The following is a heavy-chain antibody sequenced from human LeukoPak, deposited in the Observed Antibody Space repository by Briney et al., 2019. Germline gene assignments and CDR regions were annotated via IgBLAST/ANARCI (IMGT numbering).Heavy chain of an antibody. CDR1: GGSISRYY. J-gene: IGHJ4*02. V-gene: IGHV4-59*05. CDR2: IYYSGST. CDR3: ARRWFGELLDY. Sequence: NASETLSLTCTVSGGSISRYYWSWIRQPAGKGLQWIGSIYYSGSTYYNPSLRSRVTISVDTSKNQFSLKLSSVTAADTAVYYCARRWFGELLDYWGQGTLVTVSS. D-gene: IGHD3-10*01.